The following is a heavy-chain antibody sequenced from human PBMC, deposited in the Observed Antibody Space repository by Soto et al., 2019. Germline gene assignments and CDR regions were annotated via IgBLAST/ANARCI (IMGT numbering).Heavy chain of an antibody. D-gene: IGHD6-19*01. CDR3: ARGYSSGDWYFDL. V-gene: IGHV4-59*01. Sequence: QVQLQESGPGLVKPSETLSLTCTVSGGSISSYYWSWIRQPPGKGLEWIGYIYYSGSTNYNPSLKRRVTISVDTSKNQFSLKLSSVTAADTAVYYCARGYSSGDWYFDLWGRGTLVTVSS. CDR2: IYYSGST. CDR1: GGSISSYY. J-gene: IGHJ2*01.